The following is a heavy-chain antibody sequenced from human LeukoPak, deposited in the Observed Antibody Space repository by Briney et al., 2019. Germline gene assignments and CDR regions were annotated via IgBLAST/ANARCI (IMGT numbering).Heavy chain of an antibody. CDR2: ITTTGSST. CDR3: ARGWQCLDY. V-gene: IGHV3-23*05. CDR1: GFTFSGVA. Sequence: TGGSLRLSCAASGFTFSGVAMNWVRQAPGKGLEWVSSITTTGSSTYYSDSVKGRFTISRDNSKNMLHLQMNSLRIEDTAVYFCARGWQCLDYWGQGTPVTVSS. J-gene: IGHJ4*02. D-gene: IGHD6-19*01.